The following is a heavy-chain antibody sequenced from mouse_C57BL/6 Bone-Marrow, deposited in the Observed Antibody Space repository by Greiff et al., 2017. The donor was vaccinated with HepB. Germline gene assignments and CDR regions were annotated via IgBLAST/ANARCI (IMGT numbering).Heavy chain of an antibody. CDR3: TRVDYYGSSYVYFDV. D-gene: IGHD1-1*01. J-gene: IGHJ1*03. V-gene: IGHV5-9-1*02. CDR2: ISSGGDYI. CDR1: GFTFSSYA. Sequence: EVMLVESGEGLVKPGGSLKLSCAASGFTFSSYAMSWVRQTPEKRLEWVAYISSGGDYIYYADTVKGRFTISRDNARNTQYLQMSSLKSEDTAMYYCTRVDYYGSSYVYFDVWGTGTTVTVSS.